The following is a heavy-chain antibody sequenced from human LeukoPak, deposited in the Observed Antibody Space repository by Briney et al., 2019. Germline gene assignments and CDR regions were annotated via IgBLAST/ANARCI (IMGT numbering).Heavy chain of an antibody. CDR1: GFTFSNAW. J-gene: IGHJ4*02. CDR3: TSTDDVLLWFGEPLYFDY. CDR2: IKSKTDGGTT. D-gene: IGHD3-10*01. Sequence: PGGSLRLSCAASGFTFSNAWMSWVRQAPGKGLEWVGRIKSKTDGGTTDYAAPVKGRFTISRDDSKNTLYLQMNSLKTEDTAVYYCTSTDDVLLWFGEPLYFDYWGQGTLVTVSS. V-gene: IGHV3-15*01.